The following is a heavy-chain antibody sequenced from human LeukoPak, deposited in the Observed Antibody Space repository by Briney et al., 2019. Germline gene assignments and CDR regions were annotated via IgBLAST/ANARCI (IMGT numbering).Heavy chain of an antibody. D-gene: IGHD2-21*01. CDR3: ARRGGGGAGVYYYYGMDV. CDR1: GFTFSSYA. V-gene: IGHV3-30-3*01. CDR2: ISYEGSNK. Sequence: GGSLRLSCAASGFTFSSYALHWVRQAAGKGLEWVEVISYEGSNKYYADSVKGPFTISRENSKNTLYLQMNSRRAEDMALYYCARRGGGGAGVYYYYGMDVWGQGTTVTVSS. J-gene: IGHJ6*02.